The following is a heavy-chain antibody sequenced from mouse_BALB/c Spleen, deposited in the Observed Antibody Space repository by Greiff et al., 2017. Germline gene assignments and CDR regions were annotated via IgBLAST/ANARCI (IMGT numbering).Heavy chain of an antibody. CDR1: GYSITSGYS. V-gene: IGHV3-1*02. D-gene: IGHD2-4*01. CDR2: IHYSGCT. J-gene: IGHJ3*01. CDR3: ARGYYDFDFAWFAY. Sequence: VQLKESGPDLVKPSQSLSLTCTVTGYSITSGYSWHWIRQFPGNKLEWMGYIHYSGCTNYNPSLKSRISITRDTSKNPFFLQLNSMTTENTATYYCARGYYDFDFAWFAYWGQGTLVTVSA.